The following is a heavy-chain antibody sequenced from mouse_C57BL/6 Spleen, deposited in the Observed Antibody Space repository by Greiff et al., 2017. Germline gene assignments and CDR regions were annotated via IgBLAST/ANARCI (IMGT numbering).Heavy chain of an antibody. CDR3: AREGALCGAMDY. CDR1: GYTFTSYW. V-gene: IGHV1-55*01. CDR2: IYPGSGST. D-gene: IGHD6-5*01. Sequence: QVQLQQPGAELVKPGASVKMSCKASGYTFTSYWITWVKQRPGQGLEWIGDIYPGSGSTNYNEKFKSKATLTVDTSASTAYMQLSSLTSEDSAVYDCAREGALCGAMDYWGQGTSVTVSS. J-gene: IGHJ4*01.